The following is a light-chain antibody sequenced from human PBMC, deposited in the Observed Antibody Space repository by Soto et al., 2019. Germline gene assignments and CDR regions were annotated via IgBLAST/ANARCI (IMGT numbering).Light chain of an antibody. J-gene: IGKJ1*01. V-gene: IGKV1-27*01. CDR3: QKYNSAPWT. CDR2: AAS. CDR1: QAISSY. Sequence: DIQMTQSPSSLSASVGDRVTITCRASQAISSYLAWYQQKPGKVPKLLIYAASTLQSGVPSRFSGSGSGTDFTLTISSLQPEDVATYYCQKYNSAPWTFGQGTKVELK.